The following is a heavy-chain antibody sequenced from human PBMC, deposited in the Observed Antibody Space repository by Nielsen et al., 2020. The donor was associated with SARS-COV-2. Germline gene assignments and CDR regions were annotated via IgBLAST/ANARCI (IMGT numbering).Heavy chain of an antibody. V-gene: IGHV3-33*03. D-gene: IGHD3-10*01. CDR3: ATLDYFGSGSSPH. CDR1: GFTLSSHG. CDR2: MWYHGGDE. Sequence: GESLKISCEASGFTLSSHGMHWVRQPPGKGLEWVAHMWYHGGDENYADSVRGRFTISRDLSKNTVYLQMSSLRVEDTAVYYCATLDYFGSGSSPHWGQGSLVTVSS. J-gene: IGHJ4*01.